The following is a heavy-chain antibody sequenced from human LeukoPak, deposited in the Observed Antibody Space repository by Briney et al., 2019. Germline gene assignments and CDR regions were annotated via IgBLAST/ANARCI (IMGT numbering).Heavy chain of an antibody. CDR3: ARDWLVPTTTVTTRAGFDY. D-gene: IGHD4-17*01. CDR1: GYTFTGYY. J-gene: IGHJ4*02. CDR2: INPNSGGT. V-gene: IGHV1-2*02. Sequence: GASVKVSCKASGYTFTGYYMHWVRQAPGQGLEWMGWINPNSGGTNYAQKFQGRVTMTRDTSISTAYMELSRLRSDDTAVYYCARDWLVPTTTVTTRAGFDYWGQGTLVTVSS.